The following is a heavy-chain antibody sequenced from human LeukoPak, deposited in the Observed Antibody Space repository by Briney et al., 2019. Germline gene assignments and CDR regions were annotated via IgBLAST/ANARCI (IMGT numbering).Heavy chain of an antibody. D-gene: IGHD2-2*01. CDR1: GFPFSDDW. CDR2: IKQDGSEK. J-gene: IGHJ4*02. V-gene: IGHV3-7*01. Sequence: QTGGSLRLSCAASGFPFSDDWMSWVRQAPGKGLEWVANIKQDGSEKYYVDSVKGRFTISRDNAKNSLYLQMNSLRAEDTAVYYCARSYATDYWGQGTLVTVSS. CDR3: ARSYATDY.